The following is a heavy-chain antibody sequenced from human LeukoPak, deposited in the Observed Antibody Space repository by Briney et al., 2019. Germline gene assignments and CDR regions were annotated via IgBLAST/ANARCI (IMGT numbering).Heavy chain of an antibody. CDR3: ARENYYDSSEFDY. J-gene: IGHJ4*02. Sequence: ASVKVSCKASGYTFTGYYMHWVRQAPGQGLEWMGWISAYNGNTNYAQKLQGRVTMTTDTSTSTAYMELRSLRSDDTAVYYCARENYYDSSEFDYWGQGTLVTVSS. D-gene: IGHD3-22*01. CDR1: GYTFTGYY. CDR2: ISAYNGNT. V-gene: IGHV1-18*04.